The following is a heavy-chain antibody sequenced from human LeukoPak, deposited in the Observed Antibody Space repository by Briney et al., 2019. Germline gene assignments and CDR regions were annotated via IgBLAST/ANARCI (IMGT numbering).Heavy chain of an antibody. Sequence: SETLSLTRTVSGGSMSSYYWSWIRQPPGKGLEWIGYIHYSGTTNYDPSLKSRVTMSLDTSKNQFSLKLSSVTAADTAVYYCARQKYFDYWGQGTLVTVSS. J-gene: IGHJ4*02. V-gene: IGHV4-59*08. CDR2: IHYSGTT. CDR1: GGSMSSYY. CDR3: ARQKYFDY.